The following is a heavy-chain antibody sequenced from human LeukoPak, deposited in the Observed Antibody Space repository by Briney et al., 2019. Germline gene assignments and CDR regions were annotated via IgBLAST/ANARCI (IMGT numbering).Heavy chain of an antibody. CDR2: VTVSGGGT. D-gene: IGHD3-22*01. CDR3: ANRGLPDSSGYYYPLPYFDY. V-gene: IGHV3-23*01. CDR1: GFTFSSYA. J-gene: IGHJ4*02. Sequence: GGSLRLSCTASGFTFSSYAMSWVRQAPGKGLEWVSTVTVSGGGTYYGDSVKGRFTISRDNSKNTLYLQMNSLRAEDTAVYYCANRGLPDSSGYYYPLPYFDYWGQGTLVTVSS.